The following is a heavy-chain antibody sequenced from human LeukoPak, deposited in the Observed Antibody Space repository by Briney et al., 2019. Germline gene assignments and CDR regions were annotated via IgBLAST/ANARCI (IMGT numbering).Heavy chain of an antibody. CDR1: GYSFTSYW. V-gene: IGHV5-51*01. CDR2: IYPGDSDT. CDR3: ARCGGCSSTSCYSDNNWFDP. J-gene: IGHJ5*02. D-gene: IGHD2-2*02. Sequence: GESLEISCQGSGYSFTSYWIGWVRQMPGKGLEWMGIIYPGDSDTRYSPSFQGQVTISAAKSISTAYLQWSSLKASDTAMYYCARCGGCSSTSCYSDNNWFDPWGQGTLVTVSS.